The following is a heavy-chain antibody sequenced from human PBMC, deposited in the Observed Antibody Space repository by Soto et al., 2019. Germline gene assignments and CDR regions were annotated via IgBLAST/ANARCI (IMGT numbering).Heavy chain of an antibody. CDR2: IYSGGST. V-gene: IGHV3-53*01. CDR3: HGYGY. Sequence: EVQVVESGGGLIQPGGSLRLSCEVSGFSVTANYMSWVRQAPGKGLEWVSVIYSGGSTYYIDSVKGRFSISRDISKNTLYLKRNSRRAEDTAVYYCHGYGYWGQGTLVTVSS. D-gene: IGHD5-12*01. J-gene: IGHJ4*02. CDR1: GFSVTANY.